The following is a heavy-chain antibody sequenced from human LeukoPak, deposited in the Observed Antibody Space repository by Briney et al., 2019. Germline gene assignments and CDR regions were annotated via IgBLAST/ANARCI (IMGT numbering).Heavy chain of an antibody. D-gene: IGHD2-15*01. V-gene: IGHV3-66*02. J-gene: IGHJ6*02. Sequence: GGSLRLSCAASGFTVSSNYMSWVRQAPGKGLEWVSVIYSGGSTYYADSVKGRFTISRDNSKNTLYLQMNSLRAEDTAVYYCAKTGYCSGGSCYYSYGMDVWGQGTTVTVSS. CDR2: IYSGGST. CDR1: GFTVSSNY. CDR3: AKTGYCSGGSCYYSYGMDV.